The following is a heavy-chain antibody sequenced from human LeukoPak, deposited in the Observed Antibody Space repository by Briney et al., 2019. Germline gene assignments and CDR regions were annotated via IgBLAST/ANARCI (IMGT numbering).Heavy chain of an antibody. Sequence: SETLSLTCTASGDSTNNFYWNWIRQSPGKGLEWIGNIHYSGSSVYNPSLQSRVTITIDTSRRQFFLKLNSVTAADTAVYFCALAPNSNWFDFWGPGTLVTVSS. CDR3: ALAPNSNWFDF. CDR1: GDSTNNFY. J-gene: IGHJ5*01. D-gene: IGHD2-8*01. CDR2: IHYSGSS. V-gene: IGHV4-59*03.